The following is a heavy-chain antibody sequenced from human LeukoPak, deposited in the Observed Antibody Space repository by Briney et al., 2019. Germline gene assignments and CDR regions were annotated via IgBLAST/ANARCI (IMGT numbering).Heavy chain of an antibody. J-gene: IGHJ4*02. V-gene: IGHV3-15*01. CDR3: TTDSLENYDILTGHDY. CDR2: IKSKTDGGTT. Sequence: GGSLRLSCAASGFTFSNAWMSWVRQAPGKGLEWVGRIKSKTDGGTTDYAAPVKGRFTISRDDSKNTLYLQMNSLKTEDTAVYYCTTDSLENYDILTGHDYWGQGTLVTVSS. D-gene: IGHD3-9*01. CDR1: GFTFSNAW.